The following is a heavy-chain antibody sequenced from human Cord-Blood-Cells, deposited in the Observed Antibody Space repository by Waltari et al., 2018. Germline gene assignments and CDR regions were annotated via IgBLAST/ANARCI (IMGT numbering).Heavy chain of an antibody. D-gene: IGHD2-15*01. CDR2: ISGSGGST. J-gene: IGHJ3*02. CDR3: AKDRGLWWELDAFDI. V-gene: IGHV3-23*01. CDR1: GFTFSSYA. Sequence: EVQLLESGGGLVQPGGSLRLSCAVSGFTFSSYAMSWVRQAPWKGLEWVSAISGSGGSTYYADSVKGRFTISRDNSKNTLYLQMNSLRAEDTAVYYCAKDRGLWWELDAFDIWGQGTMVTVSS.